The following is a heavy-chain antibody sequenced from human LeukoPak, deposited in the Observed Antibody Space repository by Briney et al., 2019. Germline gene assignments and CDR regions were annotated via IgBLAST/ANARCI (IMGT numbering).Heavy chain of an antibody. CDR2: INRSGST. J-gene: IGHJ6*03. V-gene: IGHV4-34*01. CDR3: ARGRSRYCSSTSCYTEDYYYYMDV. CDR1: GGSFSGYY. Sequence: SETLSLTCAVYGGSFSGYYWSWIRQPPGKGLEWIGEINRSGSTNYNPSLKSRVTISVDTSKNQFSLKLSSVTAADTAVYYCARGRSRYCSSTSCYTEDYYYYMDVWGKGTTVTVSS. D-gene: IGHD2-2*02.